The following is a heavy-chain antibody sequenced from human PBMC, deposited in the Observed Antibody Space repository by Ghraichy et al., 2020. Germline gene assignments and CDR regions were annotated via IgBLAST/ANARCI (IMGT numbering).Heavy chain of an antibody. J-gene: IGHJ3*02. V-gene: IGHV3-48*02. CDR2: ISSSSSTI. CDR3: ANGAIQRFDAFDI. CDR1: GFTFSSYS. D-gene: IGHD4/OR15-4a*01. Sequence: GGSLRLSCAASGFTFSSYSMNWVRQAPGKGLEWVSYISSSSSTIYYADSVKGRFTISRDNAKNSLYLQMNSLRDEDTAVYYCANGAIQRFDAFDIWGQGTMVTVSS.